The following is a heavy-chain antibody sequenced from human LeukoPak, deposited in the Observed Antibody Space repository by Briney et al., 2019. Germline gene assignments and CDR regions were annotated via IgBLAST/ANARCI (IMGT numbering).Heavy chain of an antibody. V-gene: IGHV3-48*01. D-gene: IGHD3-22*01. Sequence: PGGSLRLSCAASGFTFSSYSMNWVRQAPGKGLEWASYISSSSSTIYYADSVKGRFTTSRDNAKNSLYLQMNSLRGEDTAVYYCARTSGYYITDYWGQGTLVTVSS. CDR3: ARTSGYYITDY. CDR2: ISSSSSTI. J-gene: IGHJ4*02. CDR1: GFTFSSYS.